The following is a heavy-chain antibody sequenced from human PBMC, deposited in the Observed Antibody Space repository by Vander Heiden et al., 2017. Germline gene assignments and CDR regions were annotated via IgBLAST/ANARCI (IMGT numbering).Heavy chain of an antibody. V-gene: IGHV3-23*01. D-gene: IGHD6-19*01. CDR1: GVTSSSDA. J-gene: IGHJ5*02. Sequence: VRLLQSGGDLIQPGGSLRLSCAAAGVTSSSDAMTWVRQAPTKGLEWVSGISGSGGSIHYADSVKGRFTIYRDNSKNTLYLQMNSLRVEDTAVYYWAKMSQWPVRGRMGGCDPWGQGTLVTVSS. CDR2: ISGSGGSI. CDR3: AKMSQWPVRGRMGGCDP.